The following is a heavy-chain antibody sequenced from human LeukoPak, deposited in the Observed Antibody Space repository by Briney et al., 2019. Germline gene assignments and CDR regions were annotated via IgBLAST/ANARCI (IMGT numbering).Heavy chain of an antibody. J-gene: IGHJ4*02. CDR3: ARENGWSYCDY. CDR2: ISCDGSKK. D-gene: IGHD6-19*01. Sequence: GGSLRLSCAASGFTFSSNGMHWVRQVPGKGLEWVAVISCDGSKKYYTDSVKGRFTISRDNSKNTLYLQMNSLRAEDTAMYYCARENGWSYCDYWGQGTLVTVSS. CDR1: GFTFSSNG. V-gene: IGHV3-30*03.